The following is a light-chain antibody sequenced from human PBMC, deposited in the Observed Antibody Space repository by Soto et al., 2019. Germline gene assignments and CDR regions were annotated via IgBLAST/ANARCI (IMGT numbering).Light chain of an antibody. CDR2: EVS. CDR3: ASYTTSSAFVV. V-gene: IGLV2-18*02. J-gene: IGLJ7*01. CDR1: SSDVGSYDR. Sequence: QSAQTQPPSVSASPGQSVTISCTGTSSDVGSYDRVSWYQQPPGTAPKLMIYEVSNRPSGVPDRFSGSKSGNTASLTISGLQAEDEADYFCASYTTSSAFVVFGGGTQLTVL.